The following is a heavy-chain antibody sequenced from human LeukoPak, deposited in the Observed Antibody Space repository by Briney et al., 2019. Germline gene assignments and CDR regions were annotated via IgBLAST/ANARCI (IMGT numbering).Heavy chain of an antibody. V-gene: IGHV4-30-2*01. CDR3: ARGRYYYGSGSPPFDP. CDR2: IYHSGST. D-gene: IGHD3-10*01. CDR1: GGPISSGGYS. Sequence: PSETLSVTCAVSGGPISSGGYSWSWIRHPPGKGLEWIGYIYHSGSTYYNPSLKSRVTISVDRSKNQFSLKLSSVTAADTAVYYCARGRYYYGSGSPPFDPWGQGTLVTVSS. J-gene: IGHJ5*02.